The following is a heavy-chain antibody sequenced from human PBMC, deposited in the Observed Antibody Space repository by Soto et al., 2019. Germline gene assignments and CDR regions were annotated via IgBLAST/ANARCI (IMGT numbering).Heavy chain of an antibody. CDR2: LSSNAYYI. J-gene: IGHJ5*02. V-gene: IGHV3-21*01. CDR3: AREAAKGISSSDWFDP. Sequence: GSLRLSCAASGFTFSSHTMNWVRQAPGKGLEWVSSLSSNAYYIYYADSVRGRFTISRDNAKNSLYLQMSNLRAEDTAVHYCAREAAKGISSSDWFDPWGQGTLVTVSS. D-gene: IGHD6-6*01. CDR1: GFTFSSHT.